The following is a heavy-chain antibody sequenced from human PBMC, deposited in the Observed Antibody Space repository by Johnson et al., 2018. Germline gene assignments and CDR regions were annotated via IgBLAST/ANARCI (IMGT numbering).Heavy chain of an antibody. J-gene: IGHJ3*02. CDR2: INSDGSST. V-gene: IGHV3-74*02. CDR3: GRGGSGSYADAFDI. D-gene: IGHD1-26*01. Sequence: VRLVESGGGVVQPGRSLRLSCAASGFTFSSYGMHWVRQAPGKGLVWVSRINSDGSSTSYADSVKGRFTISRDNAKNTVYLQMNSLRDEDTAVYYCGRGGSGSYADAFDIWGQGTVVTVSS. CDR1: GFTFSSYG.